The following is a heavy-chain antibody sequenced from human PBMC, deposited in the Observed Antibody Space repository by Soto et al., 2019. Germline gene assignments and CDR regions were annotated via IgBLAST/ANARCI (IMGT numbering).Heavy chain of an antibody. D-gene: IGHD4-17*01. CDR2: ISTYNGNT. CDR3: ARRLYGYYDY. V-gene: IGHV1-18*01. J-gene: IGHJ4*02. Sequence: QAQLVQSGAEVKEPGASVKVSCKASGYSFTTSGITWVRQAPGQGLEWMGWISTYNGNTNYAQKLQDRVTLTTDTSTSTAYMELRSRRSDVTAVYYCARRLYGYYDYWGQGTLVTVAS. CDR1: GYSFTTSG.